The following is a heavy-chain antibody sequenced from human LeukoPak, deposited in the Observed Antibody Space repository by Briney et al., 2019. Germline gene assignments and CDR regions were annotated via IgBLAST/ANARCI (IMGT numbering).Heavy chain of an antibody. CDR3: AKAGGIAARPYFQH. CDR2: ITAIDGRT. Sequence: PGGSLRLSCVASGFTFSSTTMGWVRQAPGRGLEWVSSITAIDGRTYYADSVRGRFTISRDNSKNTVYLQMNSLRAEDTAVYYCAKAGGIAARPYFQHWGQGTLVTVSS. V-gene: IGHV3-23*01. J-gene: IGHJ1*01. CDR1: GFTFSSTT. D-gene: IGHD6-6*01.